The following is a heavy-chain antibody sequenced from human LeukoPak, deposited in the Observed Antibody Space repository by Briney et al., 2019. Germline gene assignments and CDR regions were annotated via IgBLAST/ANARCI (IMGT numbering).Heavy chain of an antibody. CDR3: ARPQGFQLLDFEY. Sequence: SETLSLTCTVSGGSISDYYWSWIRQPAGKGLEWIGSIYYSGSTYYNPSLKSRVTISVDTSKNQFSLKLSSVTAADTAVYYCARPQGFQLLDFEYWGQGTLVTVSS. V-gene: IGHV4-59*05. J-gene: IGHJ4*02. CDR1: GGSISDYY. D-gene: IGHD2-2*01. CDR2: IYYSGST.